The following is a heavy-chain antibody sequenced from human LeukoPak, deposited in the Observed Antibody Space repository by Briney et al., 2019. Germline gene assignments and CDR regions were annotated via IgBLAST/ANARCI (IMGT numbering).Heavy chain of an antibody. D-gene: IGHD3-9*01. V-gene: IGHV3-30-3*01. Sequence: GGSLRLSCAASGFTFSSYAMHWVRQAPGKGLGWVAVISYDGSNKYYADSVKGRFTISRDNSKNTLYLQMNSLRAEDTAVYYCAKGLTAEEDYWGQGTLVTVSS. J-gene: IGHJ4*02. CDR1: GFTFSSYA. CDR3: AKGLTAEEDY. CDR2: ISYDGSNK.